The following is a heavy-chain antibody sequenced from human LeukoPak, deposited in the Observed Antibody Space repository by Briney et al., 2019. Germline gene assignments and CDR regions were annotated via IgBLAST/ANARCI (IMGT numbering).Heavy chain of an antibody. CDR1: GFTFDDYG. Sequence: GGSLRLSYAASGFTFDDYGMSWVRQAPGKGLEWVSGINWNGGSTGYADSVKGRFTISRDNAKNSLYLQMNSLRAEDTALYYCARDRTAVADEEDDYWGQGTLVTVSS. D-gene: IGHD6-19*01. CDR3: ARDRTAVADEEDDY. CDR2: INWNGGST. J-gene: IGHJ4*02. V-gene: IGHV3-20*03.